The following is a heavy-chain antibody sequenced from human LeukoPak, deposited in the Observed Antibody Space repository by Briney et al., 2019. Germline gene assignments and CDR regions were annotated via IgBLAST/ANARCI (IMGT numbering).Heavy chain of an antibody. J-gene: IGHJ4*02. D-gene: IGHD3-9*01. V-gene: IGHV4-39*07. Sequence: PSETLSLTCTISGGSISSSSYYWGWVRQPPEKGLEWIGSIYYSGSTYYNPSLKSRVTISVDTSKNQFSLKLSSVTAADTAVYYCTLADILTGYYVFDYWGQGTLVTVSS. CDR1: GGSISSSSYY. CDR2: IYYSGST. CDR3: TLADILTGYYVFDY.